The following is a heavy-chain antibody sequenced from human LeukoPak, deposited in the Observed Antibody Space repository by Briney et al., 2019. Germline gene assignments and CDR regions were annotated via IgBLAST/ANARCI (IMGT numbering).Heavy chain of an antibody. V-gene: IGHV1-69*05. CDR2: IIPIFGTA. J-gene: IGHJ4*02. D-gene: IGHD6-19*01. Sequence: GSSVKVSCKASGGTFSSYAISWVRQAPGQGLEWMGGIIPIFGTANYAQKFQGRVTITTDESTSTAYMELSSLRSEDTAVYYRARDSSRPYSSGWSTREYDYWGQGTLVTVSS. CDR3: ARDSSRPYSSGWSTREYDY. CDR1: GGTFSSYA.